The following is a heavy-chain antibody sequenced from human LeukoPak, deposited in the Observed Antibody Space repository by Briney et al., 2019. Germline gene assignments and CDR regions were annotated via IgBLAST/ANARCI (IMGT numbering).Heavy chain of an antibody. J-gene: IGHJ2*01. V-gene: IGHV1-18*01. Sequence: ASVKVSCKASGPTFSSYGISWVRQAPGQGLEWMGWISAYNGNTNYAQKLQGRVTMTTDTSTSTAYMELRSLRSDDTAVYYCARGWYSSSDWYFDLWGRGTLVSVSS. D-gene: IGHD6-6*01. CDR2: ISAYNGNT. CDR3: ARGWYSSSDWYFDL. CDR1: GPTFSSYG.